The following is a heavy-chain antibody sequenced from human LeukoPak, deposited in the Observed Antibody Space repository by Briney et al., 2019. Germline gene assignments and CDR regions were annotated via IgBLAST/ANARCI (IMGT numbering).Heavy chain of an antibody. CDR1: GGSISSYY. V-gene: IGHV4-59*01. J-gene: IGHJ2*01. D-gene: IGHD1-26*01. CDR2: IYYSGST. CDR3: ARGSIVGATPHDL. Sequence: SETLSLTCTVSGGSISSYYWSWIRQPPGKGLEWIGYIYYSGSTNYNPSLKSRVTISVDTSKNQYSLKLSSVTAADTAVYYCARGSIVGATPHDLWGRGTLVTVSS.